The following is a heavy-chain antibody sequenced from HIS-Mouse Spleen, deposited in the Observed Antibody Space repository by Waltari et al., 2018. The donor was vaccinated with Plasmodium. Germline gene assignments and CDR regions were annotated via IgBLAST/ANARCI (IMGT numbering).Heavy chain of an antibody. Sequence: QITLKESGPTLVKPTQTLTLTCTFPGFSLTSGVGVGWIRQPPGQALEWLAPIYWNDDKRYSPSLKSRLTITKDTSKNQVVLTMTNMDPVDTVTYYCAHTQYYDILTDYYLGEYFQHWGQGTLVTVSS. J-gene: IGHJ1*01. CDR3: AHTQYYDILTDYYLGEYFQH. V-gene: IGHV2-5*01. CDR2: IYWNDDK. D-gene: IGHD3-9*01. CDR1: GFSLTSGVG.